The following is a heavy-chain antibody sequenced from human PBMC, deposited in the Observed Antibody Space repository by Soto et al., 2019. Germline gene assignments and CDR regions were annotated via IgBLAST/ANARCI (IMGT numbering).Heavy chain of an antibody. V-gene: IGHV1-69*02. J-gene: IGHJ3*02. CDR1: GGTFSSYT. CDR2: IIPILGIA. Sequence: ASVKVSCKASGGTFSSYTISWVRQAPGQGLEWMGRIIPILGIANYAQKFQGRVTITADKSTSTAYMELSSLRSEDTAVYYCARVGGSGYFDIWGQGTMVTVSS. D-gene: IGHD3-10*01. CDR3: ARVGGSGYFDI.